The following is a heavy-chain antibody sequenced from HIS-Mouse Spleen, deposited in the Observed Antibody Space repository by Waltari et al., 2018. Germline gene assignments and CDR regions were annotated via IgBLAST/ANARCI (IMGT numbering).Heavy chain of an antibody. J-gene: IGHJ2*01. D-gene: IGHD6-13*01. CDR3: AREIPYSSSWYDWYFDL. V-gene: IGHV4-39*07. CDR2: IYYSGST. CDR1: GGFIRSSSYY. Sequence: QLQLQESGPGLVKPSETLSLTCTVSGGFIRSSSYYGGWIRQPPGKGLEWIGSIYYSGSTYYNPSLKSRVTISVDTSKNQFSLKLSSVTAADTAVYYCAREIPYSSSWYDWYFDLWGRGTLVTVSS.